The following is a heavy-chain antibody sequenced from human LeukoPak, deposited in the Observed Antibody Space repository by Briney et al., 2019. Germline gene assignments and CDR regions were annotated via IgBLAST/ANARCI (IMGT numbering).Heavy chain of an antibody. CDR2: IYYSGST. Sequence: SQTLSLTCTVSGGSISSGVYYWSWIRQHPGKGLEWIGYIYYSGSTYYNPSLKSRVTISVDTSKNQFSLKLSSVTAADTAVYYCAGAGELAYCGGDCSYFDYWGQGTLVTVSS. D-gene: IGHD2-21*02. V-gene: IGHV4-31*03. J-gene: IGHJ4*02. CDR1: GGSISSGVYY. CDR3: AGAGELAYCGGDCSYFDY.